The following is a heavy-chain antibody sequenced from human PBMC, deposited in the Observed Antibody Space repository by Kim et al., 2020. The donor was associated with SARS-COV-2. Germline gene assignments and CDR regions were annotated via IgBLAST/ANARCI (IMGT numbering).Heavy chain of an antibody. Sequence: SVKVSCKASGFTFTSSAVQWVRQARGQRLEWIGWIVVGSGNTNYAQKFQERVTITRDMSTSTAYMELSSLRSEDTAVYYCAAAPPICSGGSCYSYYYYMDVWGKGTTVTVSS. J-gene: IGHJ6*03. CDR3: AAAPPICSGGSCYSYYYYMDV. V-gene: IGHV1-58*01. CDR2: IVVGSGNT. CDR1: GFTFTSSA. D-gene: IGHD2-15*01.